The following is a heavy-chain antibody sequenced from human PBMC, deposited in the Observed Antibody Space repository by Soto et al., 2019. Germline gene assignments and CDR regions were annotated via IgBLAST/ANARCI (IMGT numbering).Heavy chain of an antibody. D-gene: IGHD6-13*01. CDR3: ARDLARSSWHNWFDS. V-gene: IGHV1-69*13. J-gene: IGHJ5*01. CDR1: GGTFSSYA. CDR2: IIPIFGTA. Sequence: ASVKVSCKASGGTFSSYAISWVRQAPGQGLEWMGGIIPIFGTANYAQKFQGRVTITADESTSTAYMELSSLRSEDTAVYYCARDLARSSWHNWFDSWGQGTLVTVSS.